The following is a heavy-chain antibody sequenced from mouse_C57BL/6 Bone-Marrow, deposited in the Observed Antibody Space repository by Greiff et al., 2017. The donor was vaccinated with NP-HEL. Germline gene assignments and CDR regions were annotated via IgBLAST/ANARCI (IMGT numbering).Heavy chain of an antibody. D-gene: IGHD2-1*01. CDR1: GYTFTSYW. Sequence: QVQLQQPGAELVRPGSSVKLSCKASGYTFTSYWMHWVKQRPIQGLEWIGNIDPSDSETHYNQKFKDKATLTVDKSSSTAYMQLSSLTSEDSAVYDCARSSLLCDYYAMDYWGQGTSVTVSS. J-gene: IGHJ4*01. CDR2: IDPSDSET. V-gene: IGHV1-52*01. CDR3: ARSSLLCDYYAMDY.